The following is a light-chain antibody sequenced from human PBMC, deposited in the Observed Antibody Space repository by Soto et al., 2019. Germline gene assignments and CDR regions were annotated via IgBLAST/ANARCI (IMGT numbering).Light chain of an antibody. J-gene: IGKJ2*01. CDR3: QQYDTYINS. CDR1: QSIRNW. Sequence: DIQMTQSPYTLSASVGDRVTITCRASQSIRNWLAWYQQKPGKAPKLLIYDASSLESGVPSRFSGSGSGTDFTLSISSLQPDDFATYYCQQYDTYINSFGQGTNLEIK. CDR2: DAS. V-gene: IGKV1-5*01.